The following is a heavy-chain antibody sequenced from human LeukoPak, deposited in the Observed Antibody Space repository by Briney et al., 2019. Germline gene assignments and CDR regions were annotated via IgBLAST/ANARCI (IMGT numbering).Heavy chain of an antibody. CDR1: GFTFSSYS. Sequence: GGSLRLSCAASGFTFSSYSMNWVRQAPGKGLEWVSYISSSSSTIYYADSVKGRFTISRDNAKNSLYLQMNSLRAEDTAVYYCAKNGHSVFFLPYPPGDLYYFDYWGQGTLVTVSS. CDR2: ISSSSSTI. V-gene: IGHV3-48*01. D-gene: IGHD5-18*01. CDR3: AKNGHSVFFLPYPPGDLYYFDY. J-gene: IGHJ4*02.